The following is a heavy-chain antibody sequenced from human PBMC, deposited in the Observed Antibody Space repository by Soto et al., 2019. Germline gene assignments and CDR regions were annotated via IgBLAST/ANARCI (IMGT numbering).Heavy chain of an antibody. D-gene: IGHD4-17*01. CDR3: AGVLPPTVTTSYYYYLAV. V-gene: IGHV1-18*01. Sequence: ASVKVSCKASGYTFTSYGISWVRQAPGQGLEWMGWISAYNGNTNYAQKLQGRVTMTTDTSTSTAYMELRSLRSDDTAGYYCAGVLPPTVTTSYYYYLAVWGKGTTVTVSS. CDR2: ISAYNGNT. CDR1: GYTFTSYG. J-gene: IGHJ6*03.